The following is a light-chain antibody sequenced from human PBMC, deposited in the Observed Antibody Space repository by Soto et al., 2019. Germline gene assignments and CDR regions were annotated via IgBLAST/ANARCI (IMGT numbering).Light chain of an antibody. Sequence: DIQMTQSPSSLFASVGDRVTITCRASQSISNYLNWYQQKPGKAPELLIYAASSLQSGVPSRFSGSGSGTDFSLTISSLQPEDFATYYCQQSYSTLMYTFGQGTKLEIK. V-gene: IGKV1-39*01. CDR2: AAS. CDR1: QSISNY. J-gene: IGKJ2*01. CDR3: QQSYSTLMYT.